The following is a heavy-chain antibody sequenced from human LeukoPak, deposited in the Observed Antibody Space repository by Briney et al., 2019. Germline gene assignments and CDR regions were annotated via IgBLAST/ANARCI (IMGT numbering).Heavy chain of an antibody. CDR1: GYTFTSYY. Sequence: ASVKVSCKASGYTFTSYYMHWVRQAPGQGLEWMGIINPSGGSTSYAQKVQGRVTMTTDTSTTTAYMDLRSLTSDDTAVYYCTRGGTDGAFDIWGQGTMVTVSS. CDR2: INPSGGST. CDR3: TRGGTDGAFDI. D-gene: IGHD5-24*01. V-gene: IGHV1-46*01. J-gene: IGHJ3*02.